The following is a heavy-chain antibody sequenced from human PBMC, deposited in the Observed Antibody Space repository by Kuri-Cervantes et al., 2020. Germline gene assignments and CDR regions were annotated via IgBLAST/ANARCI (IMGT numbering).Heavy chain of an antibody. D-gene: IGHD2-2*01. V-gene: IGHV4-31*03. CDR2: IYYSGST. CDR1: GGSISSGGYY. Sequence: LRLSCTVSGGSISSGGYYWSWIRQHPGKGLERIGYIYYSGSTYYNPSLKSRVTISVDTSMNQFSLKLSSVTAADTAVYYCARSRGSSARFDYWGQGTLVTVSS. J-gene: IGHJ4*02. CDR3: ARSRGSSARFDY.